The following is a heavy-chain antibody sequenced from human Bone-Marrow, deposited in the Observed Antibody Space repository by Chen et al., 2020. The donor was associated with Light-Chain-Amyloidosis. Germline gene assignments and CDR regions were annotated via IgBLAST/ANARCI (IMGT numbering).Heavy chain of an antibody. J-gene: IGHJ4*02. CDR1: GYTFTGYY. CDR2: INPNSGGT. V-gene: IGHV1-2*02. D-gene: IGHD5-12*01. CDR3: ARGAERGYSGFESTNFDY. Sequence: QVQLVQSGAEVKKPGASVKVSCTASGYTFTGYYMHWLRQAPGQGLEWMGWINPNSGGTNYAQKFQGRVTMTRDTSISTAYMELSRMRSDDTAVYYCARGAERGYSGFESTNFDYWGQGTLVTVSS.